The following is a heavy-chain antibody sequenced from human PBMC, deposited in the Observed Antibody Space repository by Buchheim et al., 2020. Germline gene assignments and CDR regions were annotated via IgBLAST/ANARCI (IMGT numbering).Heavy chain of an antibody. Sequence: QLQVQESGPGLVKPSETLSLTCTVSGGSISSSSNYWGWIRQPPGKGLEWIGSIYYSGSTYYNPSLKSRVTISVDTSKNQFSLKLSSVTAADTAVYYCARDSPSVGAERGYYFDYWGQGTL. D-gene: IGHD3-16*01. J-gene: IGHJ4*02. V-gene: IGHV4-39*02. CDR3: ARDSPSVGAERGYYFDY. CDR1: GGSISSSSNY. CDR2: IYYSGST.